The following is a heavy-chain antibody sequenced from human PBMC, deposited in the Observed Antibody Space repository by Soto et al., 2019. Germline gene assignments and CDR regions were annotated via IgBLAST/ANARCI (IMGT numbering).Heavy chain of an antibody. CDR2: ISGSGAST. D-gene: IGHD4-17*01. J-gene: IGHJ4*02. Sequence: QPGGSLRLSCTASGFTFSDYAMSWVRQAPGKGLEWVSVISGSGASTSYAESVKGRFTISRDNSKNTLCLQMNSLRAEDTAVYYCAQESVPLYWGQGTLVTVSS. V-gene: IGHV3-23*01. CDR1: GFTFSDYA. CDR3: AQESVPLY.